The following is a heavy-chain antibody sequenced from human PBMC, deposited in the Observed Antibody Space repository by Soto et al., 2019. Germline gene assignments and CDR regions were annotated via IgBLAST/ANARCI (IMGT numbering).Heavy chain of an antibody. Sequence: PGKGLEWIGTIQYRGSTYYNPSLKSRFTMSLDTSKNQYSLRLSSVTAADSAVEFCAEGLWFGDVVLDYWCPATLVAVSS. D-gene: IGHD3-10*01. V-gene: IGHV4-39*01. J-gene: IGHJ4*02. CDR2: IQYRGST. CDR3: AEGLWFGDVVLDY.